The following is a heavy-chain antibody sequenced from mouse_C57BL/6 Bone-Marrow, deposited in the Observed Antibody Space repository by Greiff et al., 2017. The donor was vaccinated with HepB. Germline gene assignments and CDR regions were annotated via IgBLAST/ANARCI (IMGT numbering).Heavy chain of an antibody. CDR2: ISNGGGST. CDR1: GFTFSDYY. CDR3: ARRGDGAY. D-gene: IGHD3-3*01. Sequence: EVMLVESGGGLVQPGGSLKLSCAASGFTFSDYYMYWVRQTPEKRLEWVAYISNGGGSTYYPDTVKGRFTISRDNAKNTLYLQMSRLKSEDTAMYYCARRGDGAYWGQGTLVTVSA. J-gene: IGHJ3*01. V-gene: IGHV5-12*01.